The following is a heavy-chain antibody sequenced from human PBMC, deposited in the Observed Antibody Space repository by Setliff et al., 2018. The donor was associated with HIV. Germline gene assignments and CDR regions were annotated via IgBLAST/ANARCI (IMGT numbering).Heavy chain of an antibody. D-gene: IGHD3-10*01. Sequence: GESLKISCKGSGYSFTSYWIGWVRQMPGKGLEWMGIIYPGDSDTKYSPSFQGQVTISADKSLSTAYLQWSSLKASDTAMYYCARCLKVRGVMMGFDSWGQGTLVTVSS. CDR3: ARCLKVRGVMMGFDS. CDR1: GYSFTSYW. CDR2: IYPGDSDT. V-gene: IGHV5-51*01. J-gene: IGHJ4*02.